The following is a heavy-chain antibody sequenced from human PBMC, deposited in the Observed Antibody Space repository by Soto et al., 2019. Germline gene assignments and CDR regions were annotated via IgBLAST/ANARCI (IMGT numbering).Heavy chain of an antibody. CDR3: TRLRGSSGWYQKGAFDI. Sequence: GGSLRLSCAASGFTFSGSAMHWVRQASGKGLEWVGRIRSKANSYATAYAASVKGRFTISRDDSKNTAYLQMNSLKTEDTAVYYCTRLRGSSGWYQKGAFDIWGQGTMVTVSS. V-gene: IGHV3-73*01. J-gene: IGHJ3*02. D-gene: IGHD6-19*01. CDR1: GFTFSGSA. CDR2: IRSKANSYAT.